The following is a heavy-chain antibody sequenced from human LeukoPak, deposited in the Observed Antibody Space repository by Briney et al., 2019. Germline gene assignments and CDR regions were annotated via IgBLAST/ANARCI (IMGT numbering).Heavy chain of an antibody. Sequence: SETLSLTCAVYGGSFSGYYWSWIRQPPGKGLEWIGEINHSGSTNYNPSLKSRVTISVDTSKNQFSLKLSSVTAADTAVYYCARGLVDYYDSSGYYLNHDAFDIWGQGTMVTVSS. D-gene: IGHD3-22*01. V-gene: IGHV4-34*01. CDR2: INHSGST. J-gene: IGHJ3*02. CDR3: ARGLVDYYDSSGYYLNHDAFDI. CDR1: GGSFSGYY.